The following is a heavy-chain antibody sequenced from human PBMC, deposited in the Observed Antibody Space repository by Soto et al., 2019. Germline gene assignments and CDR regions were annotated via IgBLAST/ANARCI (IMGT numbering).Heavy chain of an antibody. Sequence: QLQLQESGPGLVKPSETLSLTCTVSGGSISSSSYYWGWIRQPPGKGLEWIGSVYYSGGTYCNPSLTGRVTISVDTSKNPFALKLSSVTAADTAVYYCASIAVAGTDYWGQGTLVTVSS. CDR2: VYYSGGT. CDR3: ASIAVAGTDY. J-gene: IGHJ4*02. V-gene: IGHV4-39*01. CDR1: GGSISSSSYY. D-gene: IGHD6-19*01.